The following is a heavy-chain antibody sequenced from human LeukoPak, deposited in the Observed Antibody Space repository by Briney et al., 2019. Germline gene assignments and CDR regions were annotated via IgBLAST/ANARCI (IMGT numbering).Heavy chain of an antibody. CDR2: IRYDGSNE. CDR3: AKEGCYYLDV. D-gene: IGHD6-19*01. J-gene: IGHJ6*03. CDR1: GFTFNTFG. V-gene: IGHV3-30*02. Sequence: GGSLRLSCAASGFTFNTFGMHWVRQAPGKGLEWVAFIRYDGSNECYADSLKGRFTISRDNSKNTLYLQMNSLRPEDTAVYYCAKEGCYYLDVWGKGATVTISS.